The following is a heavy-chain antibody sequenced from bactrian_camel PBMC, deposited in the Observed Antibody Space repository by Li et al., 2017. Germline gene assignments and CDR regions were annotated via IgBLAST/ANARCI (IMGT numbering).Heavy chain of an antibody. CDR2: LDIDGTT. V-gene: IGHV3S53*01. CDR1: GYTYSSFS. D-gene: IGHD2*01. Sequence: QLVESGGGSVQAGGSMRLSCVASGYTYSSFSMGWFRQGPGKEREGVAALDIDGTTKYLESVKGRFTISQNDAQNALFLYMNNLTPEDTGMYYCAADPTWDDCHTYSMHAYMGQGTQVTVS. CDR3: AADPTWDDCHTYSMHAY. J-gene: IGHJ4*01.